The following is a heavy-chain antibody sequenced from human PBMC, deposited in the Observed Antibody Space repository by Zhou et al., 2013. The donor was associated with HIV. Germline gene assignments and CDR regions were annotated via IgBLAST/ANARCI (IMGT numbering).Heavy chain of an antibody. D-gene: IGHD6-19*01. Sequence: QVQLEQSGAEVKKPGSSVRVSCKASGGTFTSHGFNWVRQAPGQGLQWMGKIIPFVGTVIYAEKFKGRVTITADEFTTTAYMDLGSLTSDDTAVYYCARQRPGSSGWAEGHFDLWGQGTLVTVSS. J-gene: IGHJ4*02. CDR2: IIPFVGTV. CDR3: ARQRPGSSGWAEGHFDL. CDR1: GGTFTSHG. V-gene: IGHV1-69*11.